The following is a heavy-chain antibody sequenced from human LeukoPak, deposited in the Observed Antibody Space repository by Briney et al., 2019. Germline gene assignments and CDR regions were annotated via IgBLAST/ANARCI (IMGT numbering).Heavy chain of an antibody. CDR3: ASWKAVAGYYFDY. CDR1: GFTFSSYA. D-gene: IGHD6-19*01. J-gene: IGHJ4*02. V-gene: IGHV3-23*01. CDR2: ISGSGGST. Sequence: PGGSLRLSCAASGFTFSSYAMSWVRQAPGKGLEWVSAISGSGGSTYYADSVKGRFTISRDNSKNTLYLQMNSLRAEDTAVYYCASWKAVAGYYFDYWGQGTLVTVSS.